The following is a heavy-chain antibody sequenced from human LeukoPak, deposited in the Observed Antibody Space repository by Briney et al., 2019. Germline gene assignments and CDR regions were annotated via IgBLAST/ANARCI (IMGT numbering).Heavy chain of an antibody. CDR3: ARYCTSTTCILRGFDY. CDR2: IYHTGSA. D-gene: IGHD2-2*01. Sequence: PSETLSLTCSVSGYSFISGHYWGWIRQPPGKGLEWIANIYHTGSAHYNPSLKSRVTISVDTSKNQFSLKLSSVTAADTAVYYCARYCTSTTCILRGFDYWGQGTLVTVSS. CDR1: GYSFISGHY. V-gene: IGHV4-38-2*01. J-gene: IGHJ4*02.